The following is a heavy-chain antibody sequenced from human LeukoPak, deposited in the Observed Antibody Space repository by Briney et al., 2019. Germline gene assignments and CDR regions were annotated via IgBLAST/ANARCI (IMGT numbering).Heavy chain of an antibody. CDR1: GGTFNIYA. CDR2: IIPIFGTA. CDR3: ATSGSQHLYYMDV. Sequence: ASVKVSCKASGGTFNIYAISWVRQAPGQGLEWMGGIIPIFGTANYAQKFQGRVTITADKSTSTAYMELSSLRSEDTAVYYCATSGSQHLYYMDVWGTGTTVTVSS. D-gene: IGHD1-26*01. V-gene: IGHV1-69*06. J-gene: IGHJ6*03.